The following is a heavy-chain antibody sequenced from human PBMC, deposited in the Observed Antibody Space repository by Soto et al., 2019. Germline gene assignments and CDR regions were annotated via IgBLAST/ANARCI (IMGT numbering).Heavy chain of an antibody. D-gene: IGHD3-16*01. CDR2: IYPGDSDT. J-gene: IGHJ6*02. CDR3: ARGGFETPWYYGMDV. V-gene: IGHV5-51*01. CDR1: GYSFTSYW. Sequence: GESLKISCKGSGYSFTSYWIGWVRQMPGKGLEWMGTIYPGDSDTRYSPSFQGQVTISADKSISTAYLQWSSLKASDTAMYYCARGGFETPWYYGMDVWGQGTTVTVSS.